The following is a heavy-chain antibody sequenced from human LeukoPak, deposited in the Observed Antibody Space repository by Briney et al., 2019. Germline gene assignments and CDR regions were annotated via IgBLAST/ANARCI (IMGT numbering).Heavy chain of an antibody. J-gene: IGHJ3*02. CDR3: ARGGSPPEALGDAFDI. V-gene: IGHV3-74*01. CDR1: GFTFTSYW. D-gene: IGHD1-26*01. Sequence: GGSLRLSGAASGFTFTSYWMHWVRQAPGKGLVWVSRIYSDGTATTYADSVKGRFTISRDNAKNTLYLQMNSLRDEDTAVYYCARGGSPPEALGDAFDIWGQGTMVTVS. CDR2: IYSDGTAT.